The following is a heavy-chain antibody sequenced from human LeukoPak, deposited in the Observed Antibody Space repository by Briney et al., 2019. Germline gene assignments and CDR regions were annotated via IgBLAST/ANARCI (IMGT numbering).Heavy chain of an antibody. D-gene: IGHD3-3*01. Sequence: GSSLRLSCEASGYTFSSYAMHWVRQAPGKGLEWVAVISSDGGNKYYADTVKGRFTISRDSSKNTLYLQMNSLRAEDTAVYYCARDWGGYDFWSGYYYYGMGVWGQGTTVTVSS. V-gene: IGHV3-30-3*01. J-gene: IGHJ6*02. CDR3: ARDWGGYDFWSGYYYYGMGV. CDR1: GYTFSSYA. CDR2: ISSDGGNK.